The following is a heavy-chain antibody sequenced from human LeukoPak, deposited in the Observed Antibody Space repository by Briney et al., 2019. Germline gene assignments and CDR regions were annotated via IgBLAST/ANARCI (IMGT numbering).Heavy chain of an antibody. CDR2: IWYDGSNK. D-gene: IGHD2-21*02. CDR1: GFTFSSYG. Sequence: PGRSLRLSCAASGFTFSSYGMHWVRQAPGKGLEWVAVIWYDGSNKYYADSVKGRFTISRDNSKNTLYLQMNSLRAEDTAVYYCARAYCGGDCPDWFDPWGQGTLVTVSS. J-gene: IGHJ5*02. V-gene: IGHV3-33*01. CDR3: ARAYCGGDCPDWFDP.